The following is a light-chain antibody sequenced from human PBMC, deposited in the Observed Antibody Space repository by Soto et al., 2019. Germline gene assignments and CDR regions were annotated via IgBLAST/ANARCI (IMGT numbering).Light chain of an antibody. V-gene: IGLV6-57*04. Sequence: NFMLTQPHSVSESPGKTVTISCTRSSGMIASNFVQWYQQRPGSVPTTVIYDDDQRPSGVPDRFSGSIDISSNSASLTISELKTEDGAAYFSHFYDTYIVVLGGATQLPVL. CDR1: SGMIASNF. J-gene: IGLJ2*01. CDR2: DDD. CDR3: HFYDTYIVV.